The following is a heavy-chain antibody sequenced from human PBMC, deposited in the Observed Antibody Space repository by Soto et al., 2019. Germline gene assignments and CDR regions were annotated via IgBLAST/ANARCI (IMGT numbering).Heavy chain of an antibody. CDR3: AKRFSSSQNAYYYMDV. Sequence: GGSLRLSCAASGFTFSSYAMSWVRQAPGKGLEWVSAISGSGGSTYYADSVKGRFTISRDNSKNTLYLQMNSLRAEDTAVYYCAKRFSSSQNAYYYMDVWGKGTTVTVSS. V-gene: IGHV3-23*01. D-gene: IGHD6-13*01. J-gene: IGHJ6*03. CDR1: GFTFSSYA. CDR2: ISGSGGST.